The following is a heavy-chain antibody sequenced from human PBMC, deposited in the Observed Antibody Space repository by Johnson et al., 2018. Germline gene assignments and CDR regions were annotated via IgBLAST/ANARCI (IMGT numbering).Heavy chain of an antibody. V-gene: IGHV3-30-3*01. D-gene: IGHD2-2*03. Sequence: QVQLVEAGGGVVEPGRSLGLSCAASEFTFSHSDMNWVRQAPGKGLERVAVISYDGCNKYYADSVKGRFTISRANSKTTLFLQLNSRRAEDTAVYYCARDMRGYCSTTNCKSDGLDVWGQGTTVTVSS. J-gene: IGHJ6*02. CDR2: ISYDGCNK. CDR1: EFTFSHSD. CDR3: ARDMRGYCSTTNCKSDGLDV.